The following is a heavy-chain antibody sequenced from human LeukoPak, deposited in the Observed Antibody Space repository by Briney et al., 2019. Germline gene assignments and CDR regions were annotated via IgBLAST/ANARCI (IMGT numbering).Heavy chain of an antibody. CDR2: ISWNSGNI. V-gene: IGHV3-9*01. J-gene: IGHJ4*02. CDR3: AKVGGTTGTAYFDY. Sequence: GRSLRLSCAASGFTFDEYAMRWVRQAPGKGLGWVSGISWNSGNIGYADSVKGRFSISRDNAKNSLYLQMNSLRAEDTALYYCAKVGGTTGTAYFDYWGQGTLVTVSS. D-gene: IGHD1-1*01. CDR1: GFTFDEYA.